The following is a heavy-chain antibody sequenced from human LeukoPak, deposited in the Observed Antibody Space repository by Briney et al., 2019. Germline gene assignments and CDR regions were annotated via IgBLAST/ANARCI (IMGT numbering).Heavy chain of an antibody. J-gene: IGHJ4*02. D-gene: IGHD6-13*01. CDR2: IDPNSGGT. CDR3: ARVPGPYTTSRFDY. Sequence: ASVKVSCKTSGYTFTDYYLHWVRQAPGQGLEWMGRIDPNSGGTNYAQKFQVRVTVTRDTSISTVYMELSGLRSDNTAVYYCARVPGPYTTSRFDYWGQGTLVTVSS. CDR1: GYTFTDYY. V-gene: IGHV1-2*02.